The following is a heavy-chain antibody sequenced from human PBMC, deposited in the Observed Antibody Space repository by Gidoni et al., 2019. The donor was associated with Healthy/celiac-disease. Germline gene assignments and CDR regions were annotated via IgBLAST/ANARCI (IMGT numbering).Heavy chain of an antibody. V-gene: IGHV4-39*02. CDR3: ARESATVTTLIYYYGMDV. J-gene: IGHJ6*02. Sequence: QLQLQESGPGLVKPSETLSLTCTVSGGSISSSSYYWGWIRQPPGKGLEWIGSIYYSGSTYYNPSLKSRVTISVDTSKNQFSLKLSSVTAADTAVYYCARESATVTTLIYYYGMDVWGQGTTVTVSS. CDR1: GGSISSSSYY. D-gene: IGHD4-4*01. CDR2: IYYSGST.